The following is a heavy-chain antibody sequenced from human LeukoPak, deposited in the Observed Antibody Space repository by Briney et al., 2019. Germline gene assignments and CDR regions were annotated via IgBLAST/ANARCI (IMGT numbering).Heavy chain of an antibody. CDR3: TSPTQYYDRPIYH. V-gene: IGHV3-23*01. J-gene: IGHJ1*01. D-gene: IGHD3-16*01. Sequence: GGSLRLSCAASGFTFSSFAMTWVRQAPGKGLEWVSAISNSGGRTYYADSVKGRFTISRDNSMKMVYLQMSSLRAEDTAVYYCTSPTQYYDRPIYHWGQGTLVTVSS. CDR1: GFTFSSFA. CDR2: ISNSGGRT.